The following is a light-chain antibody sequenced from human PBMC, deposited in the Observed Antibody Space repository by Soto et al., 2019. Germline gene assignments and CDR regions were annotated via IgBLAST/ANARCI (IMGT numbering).Light chain of an antibody. J-gene: IGLJ1*01. CDR3: NTYTNTAARV. CDR2: EVS. Sequence: QSLPTQAASVSVTPGQSITISCTSTSRDVGAHNFVSSYQQHPAKAPKLMIYEVSNRPSGVSDRCSGSKSGKTASLTISGLQAEDEADYYCNTYTNTAARVFGTGTKVTVL. V-gene: IGLV2-14*01. CDR1: SRDVGAHNF.